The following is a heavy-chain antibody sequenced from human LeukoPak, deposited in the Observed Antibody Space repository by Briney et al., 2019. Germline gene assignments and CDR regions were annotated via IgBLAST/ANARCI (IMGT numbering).Heavy chain of an antibody. CDR3: KVGSRTSAVAFDF. J-gene: IGHJ4*02. Sequence: GGSLRLSCAASGFTFDDYAMYWVRQAPGKGLEWVSGIGWNSDTTFYADSVKGRFTTSRDNSKNTLYLQMNSLRAEDAAVYYCKVGSRTSAVAFDFWGQGTLVTVSS. V-gene: IGHV3-23*01. D-gene: IGHD2-8*02. CDR2: IGWNSDTT. CDR1: GFTFDDYA.